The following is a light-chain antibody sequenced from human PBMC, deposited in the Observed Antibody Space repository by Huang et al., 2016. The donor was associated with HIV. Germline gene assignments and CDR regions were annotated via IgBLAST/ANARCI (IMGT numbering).Light chain of an antibody. Sequence: EIVLTQSPATLSLSPGERATLSCRASQSVGSFLAWYHQKPGQAPRLLIDDASYRATGIPARFSGSGSGTDFTLTISSLEPEDFAVYYCQQRTYSFTFGPGTKVD. CDR3: QQRTYSFT. V-gene: IGKV3-11*01. CDR1: QSVGSF. J-gene: IGKJ3*01. CDR2: DAS.